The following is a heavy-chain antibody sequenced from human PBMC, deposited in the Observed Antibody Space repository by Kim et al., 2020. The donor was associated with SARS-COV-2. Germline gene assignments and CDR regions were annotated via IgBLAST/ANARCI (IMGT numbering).Heavy chain of an antibody. Sequence: SVKVSCKASGGTFSSYAISWVRQAPGQGLEWMGRIIPILGIANYAQKFQGRVTITADKSTSTAYMELSSLRSEDTAVYYCARDKAVAGTGTDYWGQGTRVTVSS. J-gene: IGHJ4*02. D-gene: IGHD6-19*01. CDR2: IIPILGIA. CDR3: ARDKAVAGTGTDY. CDR1: GGTFSSYA. V-gene: IGHV1-69*04.